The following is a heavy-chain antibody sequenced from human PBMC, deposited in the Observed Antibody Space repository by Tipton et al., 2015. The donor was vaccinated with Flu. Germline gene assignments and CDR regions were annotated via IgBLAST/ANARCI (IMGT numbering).Heavy chain of an antibody. CDR1: GDSIGSDYY. Sequence: TLSLTCSVSGDSIGSDYYWSWIRQPAGKGLEWIGRIYTSGSTNYNPSLKSRVTISVDTSKNQFSLKLSSVTAADTAVYYCARDGYYYYYYGMDVWGQGTTVTVSS. CDR2: IYTSGST. D-gene: IGHD2-2*03. J-gene: IGHJ6*02. CDR3: ARDGYYYYYYGMDV. V-gene: IGHV4-61*02.